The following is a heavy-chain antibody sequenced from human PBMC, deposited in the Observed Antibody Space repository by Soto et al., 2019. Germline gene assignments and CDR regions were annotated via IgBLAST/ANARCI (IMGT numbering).Heavy chain of an antibody. D-gene: IGHD3-16*01. J-gene: IGHJ4*02. CDR1: GFTVSSYA. CDR2: ISYDGNIK. CDR3: ARAYEGDYFDY. V-gene: IGHV3-30-3*01. Sequence: PGGSLRLSCAASGFTVSSYAMHWVRQAPGKGLEWVAVISYDGNIKYYAESVKGRFTISRDNSKNTLYLQMNSLRAEDTAVYYCARAYEGDYFDYWGQGTLVTVSS.